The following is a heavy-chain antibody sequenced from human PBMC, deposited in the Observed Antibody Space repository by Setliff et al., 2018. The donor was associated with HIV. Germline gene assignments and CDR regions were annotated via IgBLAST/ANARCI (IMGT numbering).Heavy chain of an antibody. D-gene: IGHD2-8*01. Sequence: PGGSLRLSCAVSGVTFNSLAMTWVRQAPGKGLEWVSVISGGGTATYYAASVKGRFTVSRDNAKNSLYLQMNSLRAEDTAVYYCARVANVLAHPLYYYYMDVWGKGTTVTV. J-gene: IGHJ6*03. CDR1: GVTFNSLA. CDR2: ISGGGTAT. CDR3: ARVANVLAHPLYYYYMDV. V-gene: IGHV3-23*01.